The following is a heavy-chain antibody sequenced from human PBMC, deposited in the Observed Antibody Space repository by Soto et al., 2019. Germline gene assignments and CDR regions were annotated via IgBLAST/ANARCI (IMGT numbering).Heavy chain of an antibody. CDR2: ISPYTGNT. Sequence: QVQLVQSGDEVKKPGASVKVSCKASGYIFVNYGIAWVRQAPGQGLEWMGWISPYTGNTHSTTKVQGRLTMNTDTSTSTAHMDLGSLTSADTVVYCCVIVDNYVTPTPQDVWGQGPTVTVSS. D-gene: IGHD3-16*01. CDR3: VIVDNYVTPTPQDV. J-gene: IGHJ6*02. V-gene: IGHV1-18*01. CDR1: GYIFVNYG.